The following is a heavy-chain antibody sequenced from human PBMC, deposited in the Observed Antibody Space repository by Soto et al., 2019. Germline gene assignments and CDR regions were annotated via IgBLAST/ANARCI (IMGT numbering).Heavy chain of an antibody. CDR3: ARDRVNYYDSSGYHTLDY. V-gene: IGHV1-69*13. CDR2: IIPIFGTA. D-gene: IGHD3-22*01. J-gene: IGHJ4*02. CDR1: GGTFSSYA. Sequence: SVKVSCKASGGTFSSYAISWVRQAPGQGLEWMGGIIPIFGTANYAQKFQGRVTITADESTSTAYMELSSLRSEDTAVYYCARDRVNYYDSSGYHTLDYWGQGTLVTVSS.